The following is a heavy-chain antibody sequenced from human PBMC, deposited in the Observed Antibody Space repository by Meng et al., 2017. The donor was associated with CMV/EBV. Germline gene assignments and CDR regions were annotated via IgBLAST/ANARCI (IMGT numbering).Heavy chain of an antibody. CDR1: GFTFSSYW. V-gene: IGHV3-74*01. Sequence: GVLKISCAASGFTFSSYWMHWVRQAPGKGLVWVSRINSDGSSTSYADSVKGRFTISRDNAKNTLYLQMNSLRAEDTAVYYCAREGNTGIVGAGDYWGQGTLVTVSS. J-gene: IGHJ4*02. D-gene: IGHD1-26*01. CDR2: INSDGSST. CDR3: AREGNTGIVGAGDY.